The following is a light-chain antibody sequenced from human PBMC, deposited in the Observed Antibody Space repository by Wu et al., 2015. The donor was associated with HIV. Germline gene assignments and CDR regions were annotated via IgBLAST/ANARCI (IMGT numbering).Light chain of an antibody. V-gene: IGKV3-11*01. CDR2: DAS. Sequence: ELVMTQSPATLSLSPGERATVTCRASQSVGPYIAWFQQKPGQAPRLLMYDASTRATGIPARFSGSGSGTDFTLTVSSLEPDDFAVYYCQQRSSWPQTFGQGTKLQIK. J-gene: IGKJ2*01. CDR1: QSVGPY. CDR3: QQRSSWPQT.